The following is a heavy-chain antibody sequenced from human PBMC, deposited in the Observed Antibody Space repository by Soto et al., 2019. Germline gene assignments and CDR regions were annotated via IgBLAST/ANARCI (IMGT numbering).Heavy chain of an antibody. D-gene: IGHD6-19*01. CDR1: GGAISSSNW. CDR2: IYHSGST. Sequence: SSEALSLTCAASGGAISSSNWCRWGRQPPGKGLEWIGEIYHSGSTNYNPSLKSRVPISVDKSKNQFSLKLSSVTAADTAVYYCARDLGTSSGSGWNYYYYYGMDVWGQGTTVT. CDR3: ARDLGTSSGSGWNYYYYYGMDV. V-gene: IGHV4-4*02. J-gene: IGHJ6*02.